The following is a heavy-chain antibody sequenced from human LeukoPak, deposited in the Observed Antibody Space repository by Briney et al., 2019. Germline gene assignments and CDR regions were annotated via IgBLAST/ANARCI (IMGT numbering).Heavy chain of an antibody. J-gene: IGHJ4*02. D-gene: IGHD4-17*01. CDR3: ARGFYGDYVF. CDR2: IYQSGTT. V-gene: IGHV4-59*08. Sequence: SETLSLTCTVSGASMSNHYWGWIRQPPGKGLEWIGYIYQSGTTNYNPSLKSRVTISVDQSRNQFFLKLTSVTAADTAVYYCARGFYGDYVFWGQGTLVFVSS. CDR1: GASMSNHY.